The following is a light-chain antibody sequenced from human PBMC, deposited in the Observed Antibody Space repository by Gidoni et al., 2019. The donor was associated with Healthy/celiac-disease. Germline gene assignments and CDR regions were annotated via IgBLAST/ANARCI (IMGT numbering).Light chain of an antibody. CDR2: YAS. CDR3: QQYDNLPLT. V-gene: IGKV1-33*01. J-gene: IGKJ4*01. CDR1: QDISNY. Sequence: DIQMTQSPSSLSASVGDRVTITCQASQDISNYLNWYQQKPGKAPNLLIYYASNLETGDPSRFSGSGSGTDFTFTISSLQPEDIATYYCQQYDNLPLTFGGGTKVEIK.